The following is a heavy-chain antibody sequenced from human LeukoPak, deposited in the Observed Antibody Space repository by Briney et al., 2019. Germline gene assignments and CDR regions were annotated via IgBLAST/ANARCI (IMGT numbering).Heavy chain of an antibody. Sequence: PSETLSLTCTVSGGSISSSSYYWGWIRQPPGKGLEWIGSIYYSGSTYYNPSLKSRVTISVDTSKIQFSLKLSSVTAADTAVYYCARLVVVAATRWGQGTLVTVSS. D-gene: IGHD2-15*01. CDR2: IYYSGST. V-gene: IGHV4-39*01. CDR3: ARLVVVAATR. J-gene: IGHJ4*02. CDR1: GGSISSSSYY.